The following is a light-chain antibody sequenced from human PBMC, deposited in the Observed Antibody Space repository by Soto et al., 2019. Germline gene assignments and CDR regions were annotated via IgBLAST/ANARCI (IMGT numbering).Light chain of an antibody. CDR2: AAS. J-gene: IGKJ1*01. V-gene: IGKV3-20*01. Sequence: ELLLTQSAGSLSFSPGASATLSCKASPRVSSSFLAWYQQKPGQAPSLLIYAASNRATGTPGRFSGSGSGTEFTLTINRLESEDDAVYYCQQYSNWPWTFGQGTKVDIK. CDR1: PRVSSSF. CDR3: QQYSNWPWT.